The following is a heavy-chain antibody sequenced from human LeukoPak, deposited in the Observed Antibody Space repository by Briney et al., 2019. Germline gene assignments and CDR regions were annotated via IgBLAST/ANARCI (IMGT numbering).Heavy chain of an antibody. Sequence: GGSLRLSCAASGFTFSDYYMSWIRQAPGKGREWVSYISGSGSTIAYADSVKGRFTISRDNSLNTVYLQMNSLRAEDTAVYFCAKRGVVIRGILVIGYHTEAYHYDHWGQGTLVTVSS. CDR2: ISGSGSTI. CDR1: GFTFSDYY. V-gene: IGHV3-11*01. D-gene: IGHD3-10*01. CDR3: AKRGVVIRGILVIGYHTEAYHYDH. J-gene: IGHJ4*02.